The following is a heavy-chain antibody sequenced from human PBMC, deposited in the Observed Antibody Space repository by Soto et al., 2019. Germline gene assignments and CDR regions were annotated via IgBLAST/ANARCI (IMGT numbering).Heavy chain of an antibody. J-gene: IGHJ4*02. CDR3: ARDAPGVAPY. D-gene: IGHD2-15*01. V-gene: IGHV4-31*03. CDR2: INYRGST. Sequence: QVQLQESGPGLVRPSQTLSLTCTVSGGSINSGDSYWNWIRQHPEKGLEWIGYINYRGSTFYNPSPKSRIIISVDTSKNPFSLSLSSVTAADTAVYYCARDAPGVAPYWGQGTLVTVSS. CDR1: GGSINSGDSY.